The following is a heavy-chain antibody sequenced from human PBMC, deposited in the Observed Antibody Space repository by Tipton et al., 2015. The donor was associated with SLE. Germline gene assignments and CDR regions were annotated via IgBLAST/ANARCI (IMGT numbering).Heavy chain of an antibody. V-gene: IGHV1-2*06. CDR2: INPYSGAT. CDR1: GYSFTSYY. Sequence: QSGPEVKKPGASVKVSCKASGYSFTSYYIHWVRQAPGQGLEWMGRINPYSGATNYAQRFQGRVTMTRDTSITTDYMELRSLRSDDTAVYYCARELDYFDYWGQGTLVTVSS. J-gene: IGHJ4*02. CDR3: ARELDYFDY.